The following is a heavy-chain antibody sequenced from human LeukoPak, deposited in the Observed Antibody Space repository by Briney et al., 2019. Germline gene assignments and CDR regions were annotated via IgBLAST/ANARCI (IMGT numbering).Heavy chain of an antibody. CDR2: ISAYNGNT. V-gene: IGHV1-18*01. Sequence: ASVKVSCKATGYTFTSYGISWVRQAPGQRLEWMGWISAYNGNTNYAQKLQGRVTMTTDTSTSTAYMELRSLRSDDTAVYYCAREGTFPYYFDYWGQGTLVTVSS. CDR3: AREGTFPYYFDY. J-gene: IGHJ4*02. D-gene: IGHD1-1*01. CDR1: GYTFTSYG.